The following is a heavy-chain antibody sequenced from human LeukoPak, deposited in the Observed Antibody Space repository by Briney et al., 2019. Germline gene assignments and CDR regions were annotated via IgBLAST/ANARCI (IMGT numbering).Heavy chain of an antibody. CDR3: ARMPLIALFDY. D-gene: IGHD3-22*01. J-gene: IGHJ4*02. CDR1: GGSFSGYY. Sequence: RPSETLSLTCAVYGGSFSGYYWSWIRQPPGKWLEWIGEINHSGSTNYNPSLKSRVTISVDTSKNQFSLKLSSATAADTAVYYCARMPLIALFDYWGQGTLVTVSS. V-gene: IGHV4-34*01. CDR2: INHSGST.